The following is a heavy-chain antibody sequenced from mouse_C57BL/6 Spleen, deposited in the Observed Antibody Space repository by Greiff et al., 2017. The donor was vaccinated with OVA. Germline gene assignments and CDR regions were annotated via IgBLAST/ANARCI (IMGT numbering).Heavy chain of an antibody. V-gene: IGHV7-3*01. CDR1: GFTFTDYY. D-gene: IGHD1-1*01. CDR2: IRNKANGYTT. Sequence: EVQGVESGGGLVQPGGSLSLPCAASGFTFTDYYMSWVRQPPGKALEWLGFIRNKANGYTTEYSASVKGRFTISRDNSQSILYLQMNALRAEDSATYYCARVYYGMYFDYWGQGTTLTVSS. J-gene: IGHJ2*01. CDR3: ARVYYGMYFDY.